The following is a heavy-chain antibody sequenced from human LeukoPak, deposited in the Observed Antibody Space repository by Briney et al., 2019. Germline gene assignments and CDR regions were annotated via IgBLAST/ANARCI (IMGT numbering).Heavy chain of an antibody. D-gene: IGHD3-10*01. Sequence: SSVKVSCKASGFSFSGYYMPRVPQAPGQRFEWMGWINLKSGGTLYAEKFEGRVTMTRDTSINTVYMELSSLRSDDTALYYCARVRWDTFIIGDYWGQGTLVTVSS. CDR3: ARVRWDTFIIGDY. J-gene: IGHJ4*02. CDR2: INLKSGGT. CDR1: GFSFSGYY. V-gene: IGHV1-2*02.